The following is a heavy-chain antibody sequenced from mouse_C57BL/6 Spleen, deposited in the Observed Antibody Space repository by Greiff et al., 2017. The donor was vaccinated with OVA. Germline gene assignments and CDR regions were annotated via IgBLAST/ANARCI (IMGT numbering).Heavy chain of an antibody. Sequence: EESGPGLVKPSQSLSLTCSVTGYSIPSGYYWNWIRQFPGNKLEWMGYISYDGSNNYNPSLKNRISITRDTSKNQFFLKLNSVTTEDTATYYCAREIPYYYGSSYGYFDVWGTGTTVTVSS. D-gene: IGHD1-1*01. V-gene: IGHV3-6*01. CDR2: ISYDGSN. J-gene: IGHJ1*03. CDR1: GYSIPSGYY. CDR3: AREIPYYYGSSYGYFDV.